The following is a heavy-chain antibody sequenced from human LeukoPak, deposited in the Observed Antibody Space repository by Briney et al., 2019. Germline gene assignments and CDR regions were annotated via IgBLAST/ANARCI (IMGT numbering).Heavy chain of an antibody. Sequence: SGGSLRLSCAASGFTFSSYWMSWVRQAPGKGLEWVANIKQDGSEKYYVDSVKGRFTISRDNAKNTLYLQMNSLRAEDTAVYYCAKAIAVAGTGLAYSIDYWGQGTLVTVSS. V-gene: IGHV3-7*03. CDR1: GFTFSSYW. CDR3: AKAIAVAGTGLAYSIDY. J-gene: IGHJ4*02. D-gene: IGHD6-19*01. CDR2: IKQDGSEK.